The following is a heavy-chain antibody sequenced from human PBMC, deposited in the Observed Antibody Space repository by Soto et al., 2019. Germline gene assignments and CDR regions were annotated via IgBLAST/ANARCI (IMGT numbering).Heavy chain of an antibody. CDR2: IKQDGSEK. CDR1: GFTFSSFW. V-gene: IGHV3-7*05. Sequence: GLSLRLSCAASGFTFSSFWMSWVRKAPGKGLEWVANIKQDGSEKYYVDSVKGRFTISRDNAKNSLYLQMNSLRAEDTAVYYCARETNWGSHADYWGQGTLVTVSS. D-gene: IGHD7-27*01. J-gene: IGHJ4*02. CDR3: ARETNWGSHADY.